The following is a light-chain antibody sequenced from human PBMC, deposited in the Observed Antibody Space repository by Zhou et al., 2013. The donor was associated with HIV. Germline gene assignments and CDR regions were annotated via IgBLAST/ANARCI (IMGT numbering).Light chain of an antibody. CDR2: AAS. J-gene: IGKJ1*01. V-gene: IGKV1-39*01. CDR3: QQSYSTPWT. CDR1: QTISTY. Sequence: DIQMTQSPSSLSASVGHRVTITCRASQTISTYLNWYQQKPGKAPQLLIYAASSLQSGVPSRFSGSGSGTDFTLTISSLQLEDFATYYCQQSYSTPWTFGQGTKVDIK.